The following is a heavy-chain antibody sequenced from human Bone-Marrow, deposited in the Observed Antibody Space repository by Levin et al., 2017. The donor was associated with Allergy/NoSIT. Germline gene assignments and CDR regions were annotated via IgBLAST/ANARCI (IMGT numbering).Heavy chain of an antibody. CDR2: INWNGGVK. J-gene: IGHJ4*02. D-gene: IGHD3-16*02. CDR1: GFTFEDYG. CDR3: ARGGWELSDFDS. V-gene: IGHV3-20*04. Sequence: PGGSLRLSCAVSGFTFEDYGMNWVRQVPGKGLEWVAGINWNGGVKGYVESVRGRFTVSRDNAKNSLYLQMISLRAEDTAVYYCARGGWELSDFDSWGQGTLVKVSS.